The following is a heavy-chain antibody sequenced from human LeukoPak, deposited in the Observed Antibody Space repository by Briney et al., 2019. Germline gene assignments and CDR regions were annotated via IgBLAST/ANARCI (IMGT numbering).Heavy chain of an antibody. Sequence: SETLSLTCTVSGGSISNFYWSWIRQLAGKGLEWIGRIYSSGSTNYNPSLRSRVTMSVDTSKNQFSLNLYSVTAADTAAYYCAKYVSGHYFDYWGQGTLVTVSS. CDR2: IYSSGST. V-gene: IGHV4-4*07. D-gene: IGHD3-10*01. CDR1: GGSISNFY. J-gene: IGHJ4*02. CDR3: AKYVSGHYFDY.